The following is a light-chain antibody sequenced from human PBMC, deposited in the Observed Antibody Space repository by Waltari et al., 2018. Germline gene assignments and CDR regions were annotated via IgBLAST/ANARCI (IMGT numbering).Light chain of an antibody. Sequence: DIQMTQSPSTLSASVGDRLTITCRASQSFTNWLAWYQQKAGTAPKLLIYKVSTLASGVPSRFSGGGSGTEFTLTINSLQPDDFATYYCQQYYSYPYTFGQGTNLDIK. J-gene: IGKJ2*01. CDR1: QSFTNW. CDR3: QQYYSYPYT. CDR2: KVS. V-gene: IGKV1-5*03.